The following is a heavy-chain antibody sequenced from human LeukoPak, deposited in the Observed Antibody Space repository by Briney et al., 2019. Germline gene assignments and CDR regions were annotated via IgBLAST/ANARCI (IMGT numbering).Heavy chain of an antibody. V-gene: IGHV4-61*02. CDR3: ARELPPTMIVGRVFDY. J-gene: IGHJ4*02. D-gene: IGHD3-22*01. CDR1: GGSISSGSYY. Sequence: SQTLSLTCTVSGGSISSGSYYWSWIRQPAGKGLEWIGRIYTSGSTNYNPSLKSRVTISVDTSKNQFSLKLSSVTAADTAVYYCARELPPTMIVGRVFDYWGQGTLVTVSS. CDR2: IYTSGST.